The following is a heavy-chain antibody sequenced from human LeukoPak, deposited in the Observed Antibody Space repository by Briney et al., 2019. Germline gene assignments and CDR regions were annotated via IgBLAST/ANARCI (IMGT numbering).Heavy chain of an antibody. D-gene: IGHD2-15*01. CDR1: GYTFIDYY. V-gene: IGHV1-2*02. CDR3: ARDHCSAGGCYENYYYGMDV. Sequence: ASVKVSCKASGYTFIDYYLQWVRQAPGQGLEWMGWINPNSGGTEYVQKFQGRVTMTRDTSINTAYMELSRLRSDDTVVYYCARDHCSAGGCYENYYYGMDVWGQGTTVIVSS. J-gene: IGHJ6*02. CDR2: INPNSGGT.